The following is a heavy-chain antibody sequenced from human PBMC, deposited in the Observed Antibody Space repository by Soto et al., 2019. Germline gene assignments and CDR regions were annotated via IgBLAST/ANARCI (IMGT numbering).Heavy chain of an antibody. J-gene: IGHJ4*02. V-gene: IGHV1-69*13. CDR2: IIPIFGTA. CDR1: GGTFSSYA. D-gene: IGHD2-15*01. Sequence: GASVKVSCKASGGTFSSYAISWVRQAPGQGLEWMGGIIPIFGTANYAQKFQGRVTITADESTSTAYMELSSLRSEDTAVYYCASLHHGSWSFDYWGQGTLVTVPS. CDR3: ASLHHGSWSFDY.